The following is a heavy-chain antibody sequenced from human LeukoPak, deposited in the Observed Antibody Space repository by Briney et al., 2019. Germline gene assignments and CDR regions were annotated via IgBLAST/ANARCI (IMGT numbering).Heavy chain of an antibody. CDR3: ASADGVGATKGFDY. V-gene: IGHV3-53*01. J-gene: IGHJ4*02. CDR2: IYSGGNT. CDR1: GFTVSSSY. Sequence: GGSLRLSCAASGFTVSSSYMSWVRQAPGKGLEWVSVIYSGGNTYYADSVKGRFTISRDNSKNTLYLQMNSLRAEDTAVYYCASADGVGATKGFDYWGQGTLVTVSS. D-gene: IGHD1-26*01.